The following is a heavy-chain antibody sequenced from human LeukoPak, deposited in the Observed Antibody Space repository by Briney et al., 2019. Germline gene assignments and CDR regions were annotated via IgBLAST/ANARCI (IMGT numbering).Heavy chain of an antibody. V-gene: IGHV3-21*01. CDR2: ITRSSHFI. CDR1: GFTFSSYT. J-gene: IGHJ4*02. D-gene: IGHD6-19*01. CDR3: ARYTTAGYSSGWYGPSFDY. Sequence: GGSLRLSCAASGFTFSSYTMNWVRQAPGKGLEWVSSITRSSHFIYYADSMKGRFTISRDNAKNSLYLQMNSLRAEDTAVYYCARYTTAGYSSGWYGPSFDYWGQGTLVTVSS.